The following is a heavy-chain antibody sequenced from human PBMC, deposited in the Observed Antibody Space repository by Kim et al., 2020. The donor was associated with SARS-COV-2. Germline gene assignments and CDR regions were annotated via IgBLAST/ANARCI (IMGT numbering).Heavy chain of an antibody. CDR2: ICFDGGNK. V-gene: IGHV3-33*06. CDR3: AKAGNREPGDDGFDV. CDR1: GFTFSTYG. Sequence: GGSLRLSCAASGFTFSTYGMHWVRQAPGKGLEWVAIICFDGGNKYYADSVKGRFTISRDNSRNIVYLQMNSLRAEDTAVYYCAKAGNREPGDDGFDVWGQGTTVAV. J-gene: IGHJ3*01. D-gene: IGHD3-16*01.